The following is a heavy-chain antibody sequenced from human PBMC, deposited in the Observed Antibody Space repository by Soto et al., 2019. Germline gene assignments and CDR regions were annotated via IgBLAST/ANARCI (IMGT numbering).Heavy chain of an antibody. CDR2: ISYDGSNK. Sequence: GGSLRLSCAASGFTFSSYAMHWVRQAPGKGLEWVAVISYDGSNKYYADSVKGRFTISRDNSKNTLYLQMNSLRAEDTAVYYCAKDSVRGMDVWGKGTTVTVSS. J-gene: IGHJ6*03. CDR3: AKDSVRGMDV. D-gene: IGHD3-10*01. V-gene: IGHV3-30-3*01. CDR1: GFTFSSYA.